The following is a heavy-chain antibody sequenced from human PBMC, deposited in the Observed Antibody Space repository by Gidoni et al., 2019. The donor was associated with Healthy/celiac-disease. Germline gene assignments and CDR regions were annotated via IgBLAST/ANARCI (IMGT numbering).Heavy chain of an antibody. CDR3: ARRRGDPMLWGQTYGDSGVGRIFDL. CDR2: IYYSGST. Sequence: QVQLQESGPGLVKPSETLSLTCTVSGGSISSYYWSWIRQPPGKGLEWIGYIYYSGSTNYNPSLKSRVTISVDTSKNQFSLKLSSVTAADTAVYYCARRRGDPMLWGQTYGDSGVGRIFDLWGRGTLVTVSS. V-gene: IGHV4-59*08. D-gene: IGHD4-17*01. CDR1: GGSISSYY. J-gene: IGHJ2*01.